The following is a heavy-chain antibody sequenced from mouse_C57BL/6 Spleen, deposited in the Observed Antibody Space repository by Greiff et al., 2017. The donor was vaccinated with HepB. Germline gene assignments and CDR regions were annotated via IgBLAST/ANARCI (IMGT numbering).Heavy chain of an antibody. CDR3: ARYRGVSSYEDYAMDY. CDR2: IRNKANGYTT. J-gene: IGHJ4*01. Sequence: EVQRVESGGGLVQPGGSLSLSCAASGFTFTDYYMSWVRQPPGKALEWLGFIRNKANGYTTEYSASVKGRFTISRDNSQSILYLQMNALRAEDSATYYCARYRGVSSYEDYAMDYWGQGTSVTVSS. V-gene: IGHV7-3*01. D-gene: IGHD1-1*01. CDR1: GFTFTDYY.